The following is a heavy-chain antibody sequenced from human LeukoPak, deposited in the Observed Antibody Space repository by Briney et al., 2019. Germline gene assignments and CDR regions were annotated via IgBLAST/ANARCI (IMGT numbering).Heavy chain of an antibody. CDR2: IYHSGST. J-gene: IGHJ3*02. CDR3: ARDPEWELPFPWAFDI. D-gene: IGHD1-26*01. V-gene: IGHV4-38-2*02. Sequence: PSETLSLTCTVSGYSISSGYYWGWIRQPPGKGLEWIGSIYHSGSTYYNPSLKSRVTISVDTSKNQFSLKLSSVTAADTAVYYCARDPEWELPFPWAFDIWGQGTMVTVSS. CDR1: GYSISSGYY.